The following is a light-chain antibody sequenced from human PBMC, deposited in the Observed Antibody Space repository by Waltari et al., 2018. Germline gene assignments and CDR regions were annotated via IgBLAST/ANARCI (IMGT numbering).Light chain of an antibody. V-gene: IGLV2-14*03. CDR2: DFT. Sequence: QSALTQPASVSVSPGPSITISCTGTRSDIGDYNYVSWYQQHPGKAPKLIIFDFTNRPSGVSYRFSGSKSGNTASLTISALQAEDEGDYYCRSYRSTISGVFGGGTKVTVL. CDR1: RSDIGDYNY. CDR3: RSYRSTISGV. J-gene: IGLJ2*01.